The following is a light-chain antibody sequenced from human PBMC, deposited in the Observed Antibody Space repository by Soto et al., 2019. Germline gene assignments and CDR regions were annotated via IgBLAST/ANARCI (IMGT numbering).Light chain of an antibody. CDR3: QQYETFSGT. J-gene: IGKJ1*01. CDR1: QTISSW. V-gene: IGKV1-5*01. CDR2: DAS. Sequence: DIQMTQSPSTLSGSVGDRVTITCRASQTISSWLAWYQQKPGKAPKLPIYDASALPRGVPSRFSGSGSGTKFTLTIASLQPDDFATYYCQQYETFSGTFGPGTKVDMK.